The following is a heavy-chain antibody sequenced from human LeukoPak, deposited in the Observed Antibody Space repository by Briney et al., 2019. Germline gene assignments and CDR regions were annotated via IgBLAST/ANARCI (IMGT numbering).Heavy chain of an antibody. CDR1: GFTLSNAW. Sequence: GGSPRLSCAASGFTLSNAWMNWVRQAPGKGLEWVGLIKSKSDGETRDYAAPVKGRFTISRDDSDNKLYLQMNSLKNEDTAVYYCARDPDLWGRGTLVTVSS. CDR2: IKSKSDGETR. V-gene: IGHV3-15*01. CDR3: ARDPDL. J-gene: IGHJ2*01.